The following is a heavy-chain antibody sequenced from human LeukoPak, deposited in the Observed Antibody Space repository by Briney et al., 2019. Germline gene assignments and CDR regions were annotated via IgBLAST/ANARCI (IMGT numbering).Heavy chain of an antibody. V-gene: IGHV3-9*01. CDR3: AKEFKTMVRGVRHHYFGY. D-gene: IGHD3-10*01. J-gene: IGHJ4*02. CDR2: ISWNSGSI. CDR1: GFTFDDYA. Sequence: GGSLRLSCAASGFTFDDYAMHWVRQAPGKGLEWVSGISWNSGSIGYADSVKGRFTISRDNAKNSLYLQMNSLRAEDTAVYYCAKEFKTMVRGVRHHYFGYWGQGTLVTVSS.